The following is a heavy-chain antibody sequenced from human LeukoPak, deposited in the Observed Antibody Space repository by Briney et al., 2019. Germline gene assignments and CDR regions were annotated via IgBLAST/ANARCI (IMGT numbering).Heavy chain of an antibody. CDR3: ARELEGIGYFDY. CDR2: IYYSGST. Sequence: PSETLSLTCTVSGGSISSYYWSWIRQPPGKGLEWIGYIYYSGSTNYNPSLKSRVTISVDTSKNQFSLKLSSVTAADTAVYYCARELEGIGYFDYWGQGTLVTVSS. D-gene: IGHD3-10*01. V-gene: IGHV4-59*01. J-gene: IGHJ4*02. CDR1: GGSISSYY.